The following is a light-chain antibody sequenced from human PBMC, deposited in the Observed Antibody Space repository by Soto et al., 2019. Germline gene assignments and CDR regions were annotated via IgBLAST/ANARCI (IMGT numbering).Light chain of an antibody. CDR1: SSNIGAGYD. Sequence: QSVLTQPPSVSGSPGQRVTISCTGTSSNIGAGYDVHWYQQLPGTAPKLLIYGNSNRPSGVPDRFSGSKSGTSASLTITGLQAEDEADYYCQSYDSSRIALFGGGTQLTVL. CDR3: QSYDSSRIAL. J-gene: IGLJ3*02. V-gene: IGLV1-40*01. CDR2: GNS.